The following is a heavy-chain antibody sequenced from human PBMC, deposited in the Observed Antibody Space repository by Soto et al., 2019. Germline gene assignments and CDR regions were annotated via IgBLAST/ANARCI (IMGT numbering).Heavy chain of an antibody. Sequence: PSETLSLTCDVSGVSISSGNWWSWIRQPPGKGLEWIGYIYYSGSTYYNPSLKSRVTISVDTSKNQFSLKLSSVTAADTAVYYCAREGVAGTTLWFDPWGQGTLVTVSS. CDR3: AREGVAGTTLWFDP. D-gene: IGHD1-7*01. J-gene: IGHJ5*02. CDR1: GVSISSGNW. V-gene: IGHV4-30-4*01. CDR2: IYYSGST.